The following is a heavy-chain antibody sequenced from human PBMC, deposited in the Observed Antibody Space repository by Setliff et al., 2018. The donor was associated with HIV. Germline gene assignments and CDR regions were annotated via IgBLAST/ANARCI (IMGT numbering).Heavy chain of an antibody. V-gene: IGHV4-38-2*02. CDR3: ARQTSYDRGYSYCFDE. CDR1: GDFFSSDYY. J-gene: IGHJ4*01. D-gene: IGHD5-18*01. CDR2: FYETGYT. Sequence: KPSETLSLTCTVSGDFFSSDYYWGWIRQPPGKGLEWIGSFYETGYTYYNPSLKSRVTVSVDTSTNHLSLRLTSVTAADTAVYYCARQTSYDRGYSYCFDEWGHGTLVTVSS.